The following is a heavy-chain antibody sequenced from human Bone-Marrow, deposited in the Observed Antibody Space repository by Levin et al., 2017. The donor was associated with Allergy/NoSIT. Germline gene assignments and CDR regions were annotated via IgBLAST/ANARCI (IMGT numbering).Heavy chain of an antibody. D-gene: IGHD1/OR15-1a*01. CDR3: VKSLNTMTIHDGFDV. Sequence: GGSLRLSCATSKFMFDDYGMYWVRQAPGKGLEWVSGISWNSGKTHYVDSVKGRFVISRDNAKNSLYLQMNSLRTEDTDLYYCVKSLNTMTIHDGFDVWGQGTMVTVSA. CDR2: ISWNSGKT. J-gene: IGHJ3*01. V-gene: IGHV3-9*01. CDR1: KFMFDDYG.